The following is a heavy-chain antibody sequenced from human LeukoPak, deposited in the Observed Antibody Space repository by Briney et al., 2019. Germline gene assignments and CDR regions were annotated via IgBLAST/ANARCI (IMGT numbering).Heavy chain of an antibody. J-gene: IGHJ5*02. CDR2: IKQDGSEK. V-gene: IGHV3-7*01. D-gene: IGHD6-13*01. CDR1: GFTFGSYW. CDR3: ARDISSWHRTEGRFDP. Sequence: GGSLRLSCAASGFTFGSYWMTWVRQAPGKGLEWVANIKQDGSEKYYVDSVKGRFTISRDNAKSSLYLQMNSLRAEDTAVFYCARDISSWHRTEGRFDPWGQGTLVPVSS.